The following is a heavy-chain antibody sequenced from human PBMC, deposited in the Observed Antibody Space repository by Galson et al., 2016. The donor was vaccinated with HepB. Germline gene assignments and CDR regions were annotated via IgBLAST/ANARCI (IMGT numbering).Heavy chain of an antibody. CDR1: GFTFSNYE. V-gene: IGHV3-48*03. D-gene: IGHD5-24*01. CDR3: ARDERSGYIYPSYYCHGMDV. Sequence: SLRLSCAASGFTFSNYEMNWVRQAPGKGLEWISYISNSGSTIYYADSVKGRFTISRDILKNSLFLQMNSLRAEDTAVYFCARDERSGYIYPSYYCHGMDVWGQGTVVTVSS. CDR2: ISNSGSTI. J-gene: IGHJ6*02.